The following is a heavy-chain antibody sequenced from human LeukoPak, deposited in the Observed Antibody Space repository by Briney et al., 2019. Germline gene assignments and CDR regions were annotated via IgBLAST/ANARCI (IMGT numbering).Heavy chain of an antibody. D-gene: IGHD2-15*01. CDR3: AREGYCSGGICSYDN. J-gene: IGHJ4*02. Sequence: GGSLRLSXAASGFTFSNYWMNWVRQAPGKGLEWVARIKQDGSEKYYVESVKGRFTISRDNAKKSVYLQMDSLRADDTAVYYCAREGYCSGGICSYDNWGQGTLVTVSS. CDR1: GFTFSNYW. CDR2: IKQDGSEK. V-gene: IGHV3-7*01.